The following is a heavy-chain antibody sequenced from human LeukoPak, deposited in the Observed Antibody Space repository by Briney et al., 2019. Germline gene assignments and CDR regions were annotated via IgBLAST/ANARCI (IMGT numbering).Heavy chain of an antibody. V-gene: IGHV4-38-2*01. CDR1: GYSISSGYY. Sequence: SETLSLTCAVSGYSISSGYYWGWIRQPPGKGLEWIGSIYHSGSTYYNPSLKSRVTISVDTSKNQFSLKLSSVTAADTAVYYCARSGVPAANNAFDIWGQATMVTVSS. CDR3: ARSGVPAANNAFDI. D-gene: IGHD2-2*01. CDR2: IYHSGST. J-gene: IGHJ3*02.